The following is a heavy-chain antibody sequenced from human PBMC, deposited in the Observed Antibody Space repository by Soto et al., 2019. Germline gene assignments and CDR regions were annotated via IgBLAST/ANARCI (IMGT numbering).Heavy chain of an antibody. CDR1: GFTFDDYA. V-gene: IGHV3-9*01. J-gene: IGHJ6*03. CDR3: AKDAGGSNYYMDV. Sequence: GGSLRLSCAASGFTFDDYAMHWVRQAPGKGLEWVSGISWNSGSIGYADSVKGRFTISRDNAKNSLYLQMNSLRAEDTALYYCAKDAGGSNYYMDVWGEGTTVTVSS. D-gene: IGHD2-8*02. CDR2: ISWNSGSI.